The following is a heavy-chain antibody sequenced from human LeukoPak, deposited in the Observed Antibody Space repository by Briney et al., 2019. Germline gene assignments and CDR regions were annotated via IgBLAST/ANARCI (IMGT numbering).Heavy chain of an antibody. CDR1: GFTFSSYS. D-gene: IGHD2-2*01. J-gene: IGHJ4*02. Sequence: GGSLRLSCAASGFTFSSYSMNWVRQAPGKGLEWVSSISSSSSYIYYADSVKGRFTISRDNAKNSLYLQMNSLRAEDTAVYFCAKEDTAGSTGSADYWGQGTLVTVSS. V-gene: IGHV3-21*04. CDR2: ISSSSSYI. CDR3: AKEDTAGSTGSADY.